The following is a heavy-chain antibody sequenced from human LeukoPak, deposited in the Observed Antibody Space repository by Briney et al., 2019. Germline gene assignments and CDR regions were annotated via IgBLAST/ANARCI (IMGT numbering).Heavy chain of an antibody. CDR2: TSKNDRDI. J-gene: IGHJ4*02. V-gene: IGHV3-21*01. CDR1: GLPFSNSN. Sequence: GGSLRLSCAVSGLPFSNSNMHWVRQAPGKGLEWVSSTSKNDRDIYYADSVKGRFTIFRDNAKHSLYLRMNSLRVEDTAVYYCARVATPLLFDYWGQGILVTVSS. CDR3: ARVATPLLFDY. D-gene: IGHD2-15*01.